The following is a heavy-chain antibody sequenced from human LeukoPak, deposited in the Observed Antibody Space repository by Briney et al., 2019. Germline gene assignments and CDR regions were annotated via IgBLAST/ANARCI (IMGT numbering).Heavy chain of an antibody. D-gene: IGHD5-12*01. V-gene: IGHV3-30-3*01. J-gene: IGHJ6*02. Sequence: GGSLRLSCAASGFTFSSYAMHWVRQAPGKGLEWVAVISYDGSNKYYADSVKGRFTISRDNSKNTLYLQMNSLRAEDTAVYYCARGPIVATIDREGNYYYYGMDVWGQGTTVTVSS. CDR2: ISYDGSNK. CDR3: ARGPIVATIDREGNYYYYGMDV. CDR1: GFTFSSYA.